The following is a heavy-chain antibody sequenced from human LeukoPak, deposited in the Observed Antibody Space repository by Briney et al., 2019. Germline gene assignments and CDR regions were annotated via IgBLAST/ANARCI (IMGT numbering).Heavy chain of an antibody. CDR3: AXXXXXXXXXGXXXXY. V-gene: IGHV5-51*01. CDR2: IYPGDSDT. CDR1: GYSFTSYW. J-gene: IGHJ4*02. Sequence: XXSGYSFTSYWIGWVRQMPGKGLEGMGIIYPGDSDTRYSPSFQGQVTISADKSISTAYLQWSSLKASDTAMYYCAXXXXXXXXXGXXXXYWGQGXLXTVSS.